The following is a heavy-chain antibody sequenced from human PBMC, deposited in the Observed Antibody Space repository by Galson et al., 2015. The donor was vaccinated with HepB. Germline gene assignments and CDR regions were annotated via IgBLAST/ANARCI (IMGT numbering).Heavy chain of an antibody. CDR3: ARDLLTYYDYVWAFDI. CDR2: ISSSSSYI. J-gene: IGHJ3*02. Sequence: SLRLSCAASGFTFSSYSMNWVRQAPGKGLEWVSSISSSSSYIYYADSVKGRFTISRDNAKNSLYLQMNSLRAEDTAVYYCARDLLTYYDYVWAFDIWGQGTMVTVSS. V-gene: IGHV3-21*01. D-gene: IGHD3-16*01. CDR1: GFTFSSYS.